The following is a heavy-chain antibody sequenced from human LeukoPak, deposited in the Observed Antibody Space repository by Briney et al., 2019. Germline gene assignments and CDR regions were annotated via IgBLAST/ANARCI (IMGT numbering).Heavy chain of an antibody. Sequence: SETLSLTCTVSGGSISSYYWSWIRQPPGKGLEWIGYIYYSGSTNYNPSLKSRVTISVDTSKNQFSLKPSSVTAADTAVYYCARRRSSGLIDYWGQGTLVTVSS. V-gene: IGHV4-59*08. J-gene: IGHJ4*02. CDR1: GGSISSYY. D-gene: IGHD6-19*01. CDR3: ARRRSSGLIDY. CDR2: IYYSGST.